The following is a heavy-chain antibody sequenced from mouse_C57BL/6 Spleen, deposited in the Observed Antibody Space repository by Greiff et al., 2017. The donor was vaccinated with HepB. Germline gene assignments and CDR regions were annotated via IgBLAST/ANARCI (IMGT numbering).Heavy chain of an antibody. V-gene: IGHV1-15*01. Sequence: QVQLKESGAELVRPGASVTLSCKASGYTFTDYEMHWVKQTPVHGLEWIGAIDPETGGTAYNQKFMGKAILTADKYSSTAYMELRSLTSEDSAVYYCTRMAHYYGSSYVWFAYWGQGTLVTVSA. CDR2: IDPETGGT. J-gene: IGHJ3*01. CDR3: TRMAHYYGSSYVWFAY. CDR1: GYTFTDYE. D-gene: IGHD1-1*01.